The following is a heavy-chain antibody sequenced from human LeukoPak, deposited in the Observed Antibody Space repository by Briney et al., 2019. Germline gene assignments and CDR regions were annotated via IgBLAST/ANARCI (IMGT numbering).Heavy chain of an antibody. D-gene: IGHD6-13*01. CDR1: GGSFSDYN. Sequence: PSETLSLTCAVYGGSFSDYNWTWIRQPPGKGLEWIGEIGHNGTTNYNPSLKGRVTISVDTSKNQFSLKLSSVTAADTAVYYCARSGSWTLNFDSWGQGTLVTVSS. V-gene: IGHV4-34*01. CDR2: IGHNGTT. CDR3: ARSGSWTLNFDS. J-gene: IGHJ4*02.